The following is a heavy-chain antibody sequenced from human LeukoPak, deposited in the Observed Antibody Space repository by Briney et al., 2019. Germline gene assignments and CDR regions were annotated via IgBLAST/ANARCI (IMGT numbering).Heavy chain of an antibody. CDR3: ARGTTGATDY. J-gene: IGHJ4*02. Sequence: SETLSLTCTVSGGSISSGGYYWSWIRQPPGKGLEWIGYIYYSGSTYYNPSLKSRVTISVDTSKNQFSLKLSSVTAADTAVYYCARGTTGATDYWGQGTLVTVSS. CDR2: IYYSGST. V-gene: IGHV4-31*03. CDR1: GGSISSGGYY. D-gene: IGHD1-14*01.